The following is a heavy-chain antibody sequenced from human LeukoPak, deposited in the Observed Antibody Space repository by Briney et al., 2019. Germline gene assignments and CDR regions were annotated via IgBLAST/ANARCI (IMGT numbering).Heavy chain of an antibody. D-gene: IGHD3-10*01. J-gene: IGHJ3*02. CDR2: ISYDGSNK. CDR3: ARAKSMVRGVIPNDAFDI. Sequence: GGSLRLSCAASGFTFSSYAMHWVRQAPGKGLEWVAVISYDGSNKYYADSVKGRFTISRDNSKNTLYLQMNSLRAEDTAVYYCARAKSMVRGVIPNDAFDIWGQGTMVTVSS. CDR1: GFTFSSYA. V-gene: IGHV3-30-3*01.